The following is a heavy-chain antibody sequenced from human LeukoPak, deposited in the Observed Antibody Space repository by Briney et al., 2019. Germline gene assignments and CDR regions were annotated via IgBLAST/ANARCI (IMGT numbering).Heavy chain of an antibody. CDR3: ARGSLRARAFDI. CDR1: GGSISSNSYY. CDR2: INHSGST. J-gene: IGHJ3*02. Sequence: ASETLSLTCTVSGGSISSNSYYWGWIRQPPGKGLEWIGEINHSGSTNHNPSLKSRVTISVDTSKNQFSLKLSSVTAADTAVYYCARGSLRARAFDIWGQGTMVTVSS. D-gene: IGHD1-26*01. V-gene: IGHV4-39*07.